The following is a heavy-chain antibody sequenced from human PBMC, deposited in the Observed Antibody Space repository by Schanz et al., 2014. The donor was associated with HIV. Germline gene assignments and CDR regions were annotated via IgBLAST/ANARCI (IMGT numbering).Heavy chain of an antibody. D-gene: IGHD2-15*01. J-gene: IGHJ4*02. V-gene: IGHV3-30-3*02. CDR3: AKFGRLLGNFDD. Sequence: QVQLVESGGGVVQPGRSLRLSCAGTGFTFSLFAIHWVRQAPGKGLEWVTVISYDGSYKYYADSVKGRFTISRDKSKNTLYLQMNSLRAEDTAVYYCAKFGRLLGNFDDWGQGTLVTVSS. CDR1: GFTFSLFA. CDR2: ISYDGSYK.